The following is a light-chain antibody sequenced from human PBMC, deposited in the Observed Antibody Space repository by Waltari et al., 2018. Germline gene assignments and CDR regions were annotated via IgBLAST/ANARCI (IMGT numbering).Light chain of an antibody. V-gene: IGKV3-20*01. J-gene: IGKJ2*01. CDR2: GAS. CDR1: QSVSSSY. Sequence: EIVLTQSPGTLSLSPGERATLSRRASQSVSSSYLAWYQQKPGQAPRPLIYGASSRATGIPDRFSGSGSGTDFTLTISRLEPGDFATYYCLQHHSYPFTFGQGTNLDIK. CDR3: LQHHSYPFT.